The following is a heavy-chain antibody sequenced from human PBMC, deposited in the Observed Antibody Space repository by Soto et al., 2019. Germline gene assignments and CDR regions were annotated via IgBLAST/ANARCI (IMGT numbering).Heavy chain of an antibody. D-gene: IGHD3-3*01. J-gene: IGHJ6*02. CDR2: IIPIFGTA. V-gene: IGHV1-69*01. CDR1: GGTFSSYA. Sequence: QVQLVQSGAEVKKPGSSVKVSCKASGGTFSSYAISWVRQAPGQGLEWMGGIIPIFGTANYAQKFQGRVTITADESTSTAYMELSSLRSEDTAVYYCARVGRGIFGVVPLPYYYYGMDVWGQGTTVTVSS. CDR3: ARVGRGIFGVVPLPYYYYGMDV.